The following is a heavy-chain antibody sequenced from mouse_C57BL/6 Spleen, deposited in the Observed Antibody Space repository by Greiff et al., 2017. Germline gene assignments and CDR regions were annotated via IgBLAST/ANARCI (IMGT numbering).Heavy chain of an antibody. J-gene: IGHJ4*01. V-gene: IGHV5-17*01. CDR2: ISSGSSTI. CDR1: GFTFSDYG. CDR3: ARPLYYGSSFRAMDY. Sequence: EVKLMESGGGLVKPGGSLKLSCAASGFTFSDYGMHWVRQAPEKGLEWVAYISSGSSTIYYADTVKVRFTISRDNAKNTLFLQMTSLRSEDTAMYYCARPLYYGSSFRAMDYWGQGTSVTVSS. D-gene: IGHD1-1*01.